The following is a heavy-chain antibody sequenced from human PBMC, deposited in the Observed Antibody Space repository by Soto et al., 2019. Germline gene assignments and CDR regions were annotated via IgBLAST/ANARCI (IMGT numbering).Heavy chain of an antibody. CDR2: IYPGDSDT. CDR1: GYSFTSYW. Sequence: GESLKISCKGSGYSFTSYWIGWVRQMPGKGLEWMGIIYPGDSDTRYGPSFQGQVTISADKSISTAYLQWSSLKASDTAMYYCARTSAAGKYYYGMDVWGQGTTVTAP. V-gene: IGHV5-51*01. D-gene: IGHD6-13*01. J-gene: IGHJ6*02. CDR3: ARTSAAGKYYYGMDV.